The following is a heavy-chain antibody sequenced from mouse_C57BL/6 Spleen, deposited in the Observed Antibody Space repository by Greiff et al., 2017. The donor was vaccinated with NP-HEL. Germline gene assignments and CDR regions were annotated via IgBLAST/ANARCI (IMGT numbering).Heavy chain of an antibody. V-gene: IGHV1-72*01. CDR2: IDPNSGGT. CDR3: ARSHYYDSSHWYFDV. D-gene: IGHD1-1*01. J-gene: IGHJ1*03. CDR1: GYTFTSYW. Sequence: QVHVKQPGAELVKPGASVKLSCKASGYTFTSYWMHWVKQRPGRGLEWIGRIDPNSGGTKYNEKFKSKATLTVDKPSSTAYMQLSSLTSEDSAVYYCARSHYYDSSHWYFDVWGTGTTVTVSS.